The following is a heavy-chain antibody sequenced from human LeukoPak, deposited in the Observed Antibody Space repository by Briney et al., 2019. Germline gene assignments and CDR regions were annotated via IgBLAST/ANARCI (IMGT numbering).Heavy chain of an antibody. V-gene: IGHV3-30*02. Sequence: GGSLRVSCAGSGFSISRYGMHWVRQPPGKGLEWVAFTRYDGSNKYFADSVKGRFTISRDNSKSTLYLQMQSLRLEDSAIYYCAKDLFGDYVWGTYRAIDTWGQGTLVTASS. D-gene: IGHD3-16*02. CDR3: AKDLFGDYVWGTYRAIDT. J-gene: IGHJ4*02. CDR1: GFSISRYG. CDR2: TRYDGSNK.